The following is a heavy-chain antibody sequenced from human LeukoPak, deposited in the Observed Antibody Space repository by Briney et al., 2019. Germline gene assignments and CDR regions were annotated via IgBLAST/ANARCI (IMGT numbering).Heavy chain of an antibody. D-gene: IGHD6-19*01. CDR1: GFTFSNCA. CDR3: AKGAPIGWAVVDY. V-gene: IGHV3-23*01. Sequence: GDPLRLSYAASGFTFSNCAMSWVRQAPGKGLEWVSRIDGPPDWTHYAASVMGRVTIFRDNSKNALYLQMNSVTTEDTAVYFCAKGAPIGWAVVDYWGQGTLVTVSS. CDR2: IDGPPDWT. J-gene: IGHJ4*02.